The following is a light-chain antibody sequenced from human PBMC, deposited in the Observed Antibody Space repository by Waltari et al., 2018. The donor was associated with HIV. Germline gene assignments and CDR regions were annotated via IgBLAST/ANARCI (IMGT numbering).Light chain of an antibody. CDR3: QQYNTSSPWT. CDR2: KAS. V-gene: IGKV1-5*03. CDR1: QSISTW. J-gene: IGKJ1*01. Sequence: DIQMTQSPSALSASVGDRITITCRASQSISTWLAWYQQKPGKAPKILVYKASSLESGVPPRFSGSGSGTEFTLTINNLQPDDFATYYCQQYNTSSPWTFGQGTKV.